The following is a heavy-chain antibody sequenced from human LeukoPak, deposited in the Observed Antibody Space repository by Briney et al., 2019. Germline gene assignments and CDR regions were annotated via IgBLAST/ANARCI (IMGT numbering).Heavy chain of an antibody. Sequence: SETLSLTCTVSGGSISNNNYYWAWIRQPPGQELEWIGSIYYSGSTYYNPSLKSRVTISVDTSKNQFSLMLRSVTAADTAVYYCARHGVHQNYDYWGQGTLVTVSS. D-gene: IGHD1-1*01. CDR3: ARHGVHQNYDY. CDR1: GGSISNNNYY. CDR2: IYYSGST. V-gene: IGHV4-39*01. J-gene: IGHJ4*02.